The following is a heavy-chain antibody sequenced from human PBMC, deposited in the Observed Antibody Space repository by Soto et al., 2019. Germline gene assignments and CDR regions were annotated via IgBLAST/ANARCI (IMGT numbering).Heavy chain of an antibody. Sequence: QVQLVQSGAEVKKPGASVKVSCKASGYTFTSYGISWVRQAPGQGLEWMGWISAYNGNTNYAQKLQGRVTMPTDTTTSTADMELRSRRSDETAVYYCARDEGQYDRENYWGQGTLVTVSS. CDR1: GYTFTSYG. D-gene: IGHD3-22*01. V-gene: IGHV1-18*01. J-gene: IGHJ4*02. CDR3: ARDEGQYDRENY. CDR2: ISAYNGNT.